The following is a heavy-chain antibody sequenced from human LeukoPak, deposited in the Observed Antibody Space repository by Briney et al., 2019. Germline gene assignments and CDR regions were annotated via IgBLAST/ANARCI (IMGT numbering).Heavy chain of an antibody. CDR2: ISSSGVST. CDR1: GFTFSSYW. Sequence: GGSLRLSCAASGFTFSSYWMSWVRQAPGKGLEWVSAISSSGVSTHYADSVKGRFTISRDNSKNTLFLHMNTLRADDMAVYYCAKDLYPHGRAEYFQHWGQGTLVTVSS. V-gene: IGHV3-23*01. CDR3: AKDLYPHGRAEYFQH. J-gene: IGHJ1*01. D-gene: IGHD2-2*02.